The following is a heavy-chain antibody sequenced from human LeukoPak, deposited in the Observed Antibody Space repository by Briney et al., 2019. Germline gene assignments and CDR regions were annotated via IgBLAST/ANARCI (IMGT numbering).Heavy chain of an antibody. V-gene: IGHV4-59*02. J-gene: IGHJ4*02. D-gene: IGHD3-10*01. CDR2: IFYRGST. Sequence: SETQSLTCTVSGGSADSNYWSWVRQPPGKGLEWVGYIFYRGSTNFKPSLKSRLTMSVDTSQNQFSLNLRSVTAADTAVYYCARGNYYRSGRLDYWGQKNELRVSS. CDR3: ARGNYYRSGRLDY. CDR1: GGSADSNY.